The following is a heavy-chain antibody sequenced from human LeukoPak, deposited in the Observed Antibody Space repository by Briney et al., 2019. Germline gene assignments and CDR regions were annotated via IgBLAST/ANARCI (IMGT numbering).Heavy chain of an antibody. CDR2: ISGSGGST. CDR3: AIKPPRSGPGPPCY. Sequence: PGGSLRLSCAASGFTFSSYAMSWVRQAPGKGLEWVSAISGSGGSTYYADSVKGRFTISRDNSKNTLFLQMNSLRAEDTAVYYCAIKPPRSGPGPPCYWGQGTLVTVSS. CDR1: GFTFSSYA. V-gene: IGHV3-23*01. J-gene: IGHJ4*02. D-gene: IGHD5-12*01.